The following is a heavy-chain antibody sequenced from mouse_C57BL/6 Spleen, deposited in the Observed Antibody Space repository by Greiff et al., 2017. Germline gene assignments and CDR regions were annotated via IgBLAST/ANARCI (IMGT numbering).Heavy chain of an antibody. CDR3: ARDPFHY. CDR2: ISSGGSYT. Sequence: EVKVVESGGDLVKPGGSLKLSCAASGFTFSSYGMSWVRQTPDKRLEWVATISSGGSYTYYPDSVKGRFTISRDNAKNTLYLQMSSLKSEDTAMYYCARDPFHYWGQGTTLTVSS. J-gene: IGHJ2*01. CDR1: GFTFSSYG. V-gene: IGHV5-6*01.